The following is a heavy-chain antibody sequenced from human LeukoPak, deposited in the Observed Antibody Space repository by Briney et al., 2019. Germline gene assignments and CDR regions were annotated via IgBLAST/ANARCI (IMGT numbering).Heavy chain of an antibody. CDR2: IKQDGSEK. D-gene: IGHD3-10*02. CDR3: AELGITMIGGV. Sequence: GGSLRLSCAASGFTFSNYWMTWVRQAPGKGLEWVANIKQDGSEKYYVDSVKGRFTIYRDNAKNSLYLQMNNLRAEDTAVYYCAELGITMIGGVWGKGTTVTISS. CDR1: GFTFSNYW. J-gene: IGHJ6*04. V-gene: IGHV3-7*01.